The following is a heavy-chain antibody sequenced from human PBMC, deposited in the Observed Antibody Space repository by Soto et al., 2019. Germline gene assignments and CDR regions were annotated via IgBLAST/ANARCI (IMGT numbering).Heavy chain of an antibody. J-gene: IGHJ6*02. Sequence: SGKVSCKASGGTFSSYTITWVRQAPGQGLEWMGGIIPMFGTANYAQKFQGRLTITADESTSTAYMELSSLRSDDTAIYYCARDLRFLYGWDVWGQRTTVTASS. V-gene: IGHV1-69*13. CDR3: ARDLRFLYGWDV. CDR1: GGTFSSYT. CDR2: IIPMFGTA. D-gene: IGHD4-17*01.